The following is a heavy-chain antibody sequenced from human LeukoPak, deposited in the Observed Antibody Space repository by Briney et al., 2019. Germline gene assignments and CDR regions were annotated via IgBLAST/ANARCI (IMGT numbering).Heavy chain of an antibody. V-gene: IGHV1-46*01. J-gene: IGHJ4*02. CDR2: INPSGGST. CDR1: GYTFTNHA. Sequence: ASVKVSCKASGYTFTNHAINWVRQPPGQGLEWMGIINPSGGSTSYAQKFQGRVTMTRDTSTSTVYMELSSLRSEDTAVYFCARDLASSGYYWDWGQGTLVTVSS. D-gene: IGHD3-22*01. CDR3: ARDLASSGYYWD.